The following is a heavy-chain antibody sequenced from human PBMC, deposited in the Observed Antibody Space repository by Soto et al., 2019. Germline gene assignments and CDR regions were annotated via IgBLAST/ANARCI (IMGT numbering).Heavy chain of an antibody. D-gene: IGHD3-3*01. J-gene: IGHJ6*02. CDR1: SGNISSSNW. CDR3: ARGLRFLEWFDPHYGMDV. CDR2: IYHSGST. Sequence: SETLSLTCAVSSGNISSSNWWSWVRQPPGKGLEWIGDIYHSGSTNYNPSLKSRVTISVDTSKNQFSLKLSSVTAADTAVYYCARGLRFLEWFDPHYGMDVWGQGTTVTVSS. V-gene: IGHV4-4*02.